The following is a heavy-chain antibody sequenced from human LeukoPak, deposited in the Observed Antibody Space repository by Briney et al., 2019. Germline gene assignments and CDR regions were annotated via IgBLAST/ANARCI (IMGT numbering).Heavy chain of an antibody. CDR2: VTYDGSKA. D-gene: IGHD2-2*01. CDR1: GFTFRNYG. J-gene: IGHJ6*02. V-gene: IGHV3-30*18. Sequence: GRSLRLSCAASGFTFRNYGMHWVRQVPGKGLEWLGVVTYDGSKAFYADSVKGRLTISRDNSKNTLYLQMNTLRVEDRAVYFCAKDQRTMTRRMDVWGQGTAVIVSS. CDR3: AKDQRTMTRRMDV.